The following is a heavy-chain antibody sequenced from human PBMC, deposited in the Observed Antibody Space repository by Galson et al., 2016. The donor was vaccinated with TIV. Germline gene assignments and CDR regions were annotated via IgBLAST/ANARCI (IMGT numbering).Heavy chain of an antibody. CDR1: GYTFTDYG. Sequence: SVKVYCKASGYTFTDYGFSWVRQAPGQGLEWMAWIRAYNGETEYAQKFQGRVTLTTDASTSTAYMEVTSLRSDDTAIYYCARRGYGDWYYFDYWGQGTLVTVSS. CDR3: ARRGYGDWYYFDY. D-gene: IGHD4-17*01. CDR2: IRAYNGET. V-gene: IGHV1-18*01. J-gene: IGHJ4*02.